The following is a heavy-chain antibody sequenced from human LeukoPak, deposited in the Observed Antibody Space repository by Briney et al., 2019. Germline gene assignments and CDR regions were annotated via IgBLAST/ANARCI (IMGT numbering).Heavy chain of an antibody. V-gene: IGHV1-18*01. CDR1: GYTFTSYG. J-gene: IGHJ5*02. D-gene: IGHD3-3*01. CDR3: ARDESYDLKKENWFDP. Sequence: ASVKVSCKASGYTFTSYGISLVRQAPGQGLEWMGWISAYNGDTNYAQKFQGRVTMTTDTSTSTANMELRSLRSDDTAVYYCARDESYDLKKENWFDPWGQGTLVTVSS. CDR2: ISAYNGDT.